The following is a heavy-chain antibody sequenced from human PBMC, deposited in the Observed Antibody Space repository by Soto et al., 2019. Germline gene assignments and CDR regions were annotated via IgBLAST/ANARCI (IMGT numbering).Heavy chain of an antibody. Sequence: QVQLVQSGAEVKKPGSSVKVSCKASGGTFSSYAISWVRQAPGQGLEWMGGIIPIFGTANYAQKFQGRVTITXXEXTVXAYMELSSLRSEDTAVYYCATHFRPMIVVVIDYISWGQGTLVTVSS. D-gene: IGHD3-22*01. CDR1: GGTFSSYA. CDR3: ATHFRPMIVVVIDYIS. CDR2: IIPIFGTA. V-gene: IGHV1-69*05. J-gene: IGHJ4*02.